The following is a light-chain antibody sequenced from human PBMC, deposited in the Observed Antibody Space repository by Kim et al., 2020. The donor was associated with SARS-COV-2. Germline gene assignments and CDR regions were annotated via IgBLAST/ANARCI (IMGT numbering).Light chain of an antibody. CDR3: QQYNNWPPLT. V-gene: IGKV3-15*01. CDR1: QIVSSN. J-gene: IGKJ4*01. Sequence: SPGERVTLACRASQIVSSNLAWYQQNRGQAPRLLIYGASTRATGIPARFSGSGSGTEFTLTISSLQSEDFAFYYCQQYNNWPPLTFGGGTKVDIK. CDR2: GAS.